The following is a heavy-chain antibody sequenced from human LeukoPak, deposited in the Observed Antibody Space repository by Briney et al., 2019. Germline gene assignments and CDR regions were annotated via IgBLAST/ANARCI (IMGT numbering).Heavy chain of an antibody. CDR3: ARSNYDSSGYYSK. V-gene: IGHV4-59*01. CDR1: GASISSYY. Sequence: PSETLSLTCNVSGASISSYYWSWIRQPPGKGLEWIAFIHYSGRTKYNPSLQSRVTISQDTSKNHFSLQLRSVTAADTAVYYCARSNYDSSGYYSKWGQGTLVTVSS. J-gene: IGHJ4*02. D-gene: IGHD3-22*01. CDR2: IHYSGRT.